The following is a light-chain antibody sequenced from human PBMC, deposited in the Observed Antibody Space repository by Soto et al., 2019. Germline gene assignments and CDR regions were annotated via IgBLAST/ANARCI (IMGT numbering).Light chain of an antibody. V-gene: IGKV1-39*01. Sequence: DIQMTQSPSSLSASVGDRVTITCRASESINRHLNWYQQKPGKAPKLLIYSASSLQNGVPSRFSGRGSGTDFTLTISNMQPEDFATYYCQQSYSTLSITFGQGTRLEIK. CDR2: SAS. CDR3: QQSYSTLSIT. J-gene: IGKJ5*01. CDR1: ESINRH.